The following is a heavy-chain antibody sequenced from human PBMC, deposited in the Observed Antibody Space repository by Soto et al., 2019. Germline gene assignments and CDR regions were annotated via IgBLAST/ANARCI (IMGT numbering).Heavy chain of an antibody. CDR3: ARAGDRITIFGVVITPYYGMDV. J-gene: IGHJ6*02. CDR2: IIPIFGTA. D-gene: IGHD3-3*01. Sequence: QVQLVQSGAEVKKPGSSVKVSCKASGGTFSSYAISWVRQAPGQGLEWMGGIIPIFGTANYAQKFQGRVTITADESTSTAYMELSSLRSEDTAVYYCARAGDRITIFGVVITPYYGMDVWGQGTTVTVSS. CDR1: GGTFSSYA. V-gene: IGHV1-69*01.